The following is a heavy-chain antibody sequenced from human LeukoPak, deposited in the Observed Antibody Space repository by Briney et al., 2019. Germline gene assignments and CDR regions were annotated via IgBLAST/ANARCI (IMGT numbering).Heavy chain of an antibody. CDR1: GGSISSGSYY. D-gene: IGHD5-18*01. CDR3: ASTYSYGRNFDY. J-gene: IGHJ4*02. Sequence: PSQTLSLTCPVSGGSISSGSYYWSWIRHPAGKGLEWLGRIYTSGSTNYNPSLKSRVTISVDTSKNQFSLKLSSVTAADTAVYYCASTYSYGRNFDYWGQGTLVTVSS. V-gene: IGHV4-61*02. CDR2: IYTSGST.